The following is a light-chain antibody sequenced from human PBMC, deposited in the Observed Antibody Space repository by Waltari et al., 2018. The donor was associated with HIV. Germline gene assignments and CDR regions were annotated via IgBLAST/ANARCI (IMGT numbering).Light chain of an antibody. CDR2: DDA. V-gene: IGLV3-21*03. CDR1: NVGSNS. CDR3: QVWDFTTDHVV. Sequence: SYILTQSPSVSVAPGKTAKISCGGDNVGSNSGHWYQQTPGQAPLLVIYDDAARPSGIPARFSGSNSGNTATLTITRVEVGDEADYYCQVWDFTTDHVVFGGGTKLTVL. J-gene: IGLJ3*02.